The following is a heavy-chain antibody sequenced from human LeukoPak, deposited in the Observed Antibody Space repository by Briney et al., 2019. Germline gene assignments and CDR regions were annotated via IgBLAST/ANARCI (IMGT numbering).Heavy chain of an antibody. V-gene: IGHV3-7*03. D-gene: IGHD6-13*01. J-gene: IGHJ6*03. CDR3: AKTYSSSRAHYYYYYYMDV. Sequence: GGSLRLSCAASGFTFSSYWMSWVRQAPGKGLEWVANIKQDGSEKFYVDSVKGRFTISRDNAKNSLYLQMNSLRAEDTALYYCAKTYSSSRAHYYYYYYMDVWGKGTTVTISS. CDR2: IKQDGSEK. CDR1: GFTFSSYW.